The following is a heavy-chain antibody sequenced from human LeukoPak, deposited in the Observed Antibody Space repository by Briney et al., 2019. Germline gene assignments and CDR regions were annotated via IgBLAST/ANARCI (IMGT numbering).Heavy chain of an antibody. D-gene: IGHD2-2*01. Sequence: ASVRVSCKASGYTFTSYGISWVRRAPGQGLEWMGWISGYNGNTNYAQKLQARVTMTTDTSTSTAYMELRSLRSDDTAVYYCAREDTRRGSRGYFDYWGQGTLVTVSS. CDR1: GYTFTSYG. V-gene: IGHV1-18*01. CDR3: AREDTRRGSRGYFDY. CDR2: ISGYNGNT. J-gene: IGHJ4*02.